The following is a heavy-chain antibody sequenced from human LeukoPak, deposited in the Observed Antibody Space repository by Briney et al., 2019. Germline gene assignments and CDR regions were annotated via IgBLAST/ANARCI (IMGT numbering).Heavy chain of an antibody. CDR1: GFTFSSYG. CDR3: AGGWYYYYYMDV. V-gene: IGHV3-30*03. Sequence: PGRSLRLSCAASGFTFSSYGMHWVRQAPGKGLEWVAVISYDGSNKYYADSVKGRFTISRDNSKNTLYLQMNSLRAEDTAVYYCAGGWYYYYYMDVWGKGTTVTISS. CDR2: ISYDGSNK. J-gene: IGHJ6*03. D-gene: IGHD6-19*01.